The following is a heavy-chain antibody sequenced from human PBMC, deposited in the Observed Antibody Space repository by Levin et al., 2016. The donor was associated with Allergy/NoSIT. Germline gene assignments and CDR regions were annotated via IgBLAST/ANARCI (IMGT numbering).Heavy chain of an antibody. V-gene: IGHV4-34*01. Sequence: SETLSLTCSVSGGSLSGYYWSWVRQPPGKGLQWLGQVSPDGRTNSDPSLASRITISLNPPKNQFSLRMISVTATDTAVYFCARGQQTPEPASDTWGQGTLVTVSA. J-gene: IGHJ4*02. D-gene: IGHD1-14*01. CDR1: GGSLSGYY. CDR2: VSPDGRT. CDR3: ARGQQTPEPASDT.